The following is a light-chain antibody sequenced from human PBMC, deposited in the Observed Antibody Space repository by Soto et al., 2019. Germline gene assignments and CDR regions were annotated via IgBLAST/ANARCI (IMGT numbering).Light chain of an antibody. CDR3: RQSATSPRT. Sequence: EIVLTQSPGTLYLSPGERATLSCRASQTVGNNYLDWYQQKSGQAPRLLIYGASSRATVIPDRFSGSGSATDFTLTISRLEPEDFAVYYCRQSATSPRTFGQGTKVEIK. CDR1: QTVGNNY. CDR2: GAS. V-gene: IGKV3-20*01. J-gene: IGKJ1*01.